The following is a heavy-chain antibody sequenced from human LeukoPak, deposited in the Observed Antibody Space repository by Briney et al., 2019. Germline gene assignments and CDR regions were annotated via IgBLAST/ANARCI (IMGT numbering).Heavy chain of an antibody. J-gene: IGHJ4*02. CDR1: GGSFGAHY. CDR2: ISHSGST. V-gene: IGHV4-34*01. CDR3: AREASGSTGYFDS. Sequence: SETLSLTCTVYGGSFGAHYWSWVRQPPGKGLEWIGEISHSGSTNYNPSLKSRVTISVDMSKNQVSLNLKSVTAADTAVYYCAREASGSTGYFDSWGQGTLVTVSS. D-gene: IGHD1-26*01.